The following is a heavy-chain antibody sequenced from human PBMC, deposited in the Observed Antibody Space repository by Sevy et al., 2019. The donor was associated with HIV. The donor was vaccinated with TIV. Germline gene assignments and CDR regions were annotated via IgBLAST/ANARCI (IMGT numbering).Heavy chain of an antibody. CDR2: ITSSGDNT. J-gene: IGHJ4*02. CDR1: GFTFSSYH. CDR3: AREMRIPVAGMVGFDS. Sequence: GGSLRLSCAASGFTFSSYHMSWVRQAPGKGLEWVSAITSSGDNTYYADSVKGRFTISRDNSKNMLYLQVNGLRADDTALYYCAREMRIPVAGMVGFDSWGQGTLVTVSS. V-gene: IGHV3-23*01. D-gene: IGHD6-19*01.